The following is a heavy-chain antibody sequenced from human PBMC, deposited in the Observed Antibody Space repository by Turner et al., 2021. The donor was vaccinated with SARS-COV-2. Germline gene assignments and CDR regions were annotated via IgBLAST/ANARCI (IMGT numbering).Heavy chain of an antibody. J-gene: IGHJ3*02. CDR3: ASPHFRDDSSGRDAFDI. CDR2: IYYSGST. Sequence: QLQLQESGPGLVKPSETLSLTCTVSGGSISSSTYYWGWIRQPPGKGLEWIGNIYYSGSTYDNPSLKRRVTISVDTSKNQFSLKLSSVTAADTAVYYCASPHFRDDSSGRDAFDIWGQGTMVTVSS. CDR1: GGSISSSTYY. D-gene: IGHD3-22*01. V-gene: IGHV4-39*01.